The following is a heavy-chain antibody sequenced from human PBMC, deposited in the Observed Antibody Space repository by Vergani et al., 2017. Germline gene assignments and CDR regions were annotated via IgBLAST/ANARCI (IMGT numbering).Heavy chain of an antibody. D-gene: IGHD3-10*01. CDR1: GFRFREHG. CDR2: ISGHDHRT. CDR3: ARDAPMGSD. J-gene: IGHJ4*02. V-gene: IGHV3-23*01. Sequence: EVQLLESGGGSVQPGESLRLSCVASGFRFREHGMNWVRQAPGKGLEWVSGISGHDHRTLYADSVKGRFIISRDNTKKSLYLQLDSLRGEDTAVYYCARDAPMGSDWGQGTLVTVSS.